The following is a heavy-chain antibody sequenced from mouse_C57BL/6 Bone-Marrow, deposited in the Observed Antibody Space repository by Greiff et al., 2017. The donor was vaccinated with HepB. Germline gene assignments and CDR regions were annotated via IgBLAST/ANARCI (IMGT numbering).Heavy chain of an antibody. CDR1: GYTFTSYW. CDR2: IDPSDSYT. D-gene: IGHD3-1*01. Sequence: QVHVKQPGAELVMPGASVKLSCKASGYTFTSYWMHWVKQRPGQGLEWIGEIDPSDSYTNYNQKFKGKSTLTVDKSSSTAYMQLSSLTSEDSAVYYCARSGGYWGQGTTLTVSS. J-gene: IGHJ2*01. CDR3: ARSGGY. V-gene: IGHV1-69*01.